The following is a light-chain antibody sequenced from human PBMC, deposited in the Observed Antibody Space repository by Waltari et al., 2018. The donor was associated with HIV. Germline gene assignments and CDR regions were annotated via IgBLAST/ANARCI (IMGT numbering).Light chain of an antibody. CDR2: EVT. CDR3: SSYSATNTVV. V-gene: IGLV2-18*02. CDR1: NSDIGGYDR. J-gene: IGLJ2*01. Sequence: QSALTQPPSVSGSPGQSVTISCAGTNSDIGGYDRVSGYQQPPGPAPTLLSYEVTNRPSGVPGRFSASKSGTTASLTISGLQAGDEGDYYCSSYSATNTVVFGGGTKLTVL.